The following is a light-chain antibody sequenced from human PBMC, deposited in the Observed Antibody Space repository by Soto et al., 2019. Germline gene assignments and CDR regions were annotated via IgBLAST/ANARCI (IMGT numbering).Light chain of an antibody. V-gene: IGLV2-8*01. J-gene: IGLJ1*01. CDR2: EGS. CDR1: SSDVGGYNY. Sequence: QSVLTQPPSASGSPGQTVTISCTGTSSDVGGYNYVSWYQQHPGKAPKLMIYEGSKRPSGVPDRFSGSKSGTTASLTVSGLQSEDEADYYCSAYAGSNIDFVFGTGTKLTVL. CDR3: SAYAGSNIDFV.